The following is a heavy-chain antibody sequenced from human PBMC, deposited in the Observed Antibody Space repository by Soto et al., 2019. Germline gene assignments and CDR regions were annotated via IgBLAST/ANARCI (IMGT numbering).Heavy chain of an antibody. D-gene: IGHD4-17*01. CDR1: GGSISSYY. CDR3: AREEDYAFVY. Sequence: SETLSLTCTVSGGSISSYYWSWIRQPPGKGLEWIGYIYYSGSTNYNPSLKSRVTISVDTSKNQFSLKLSSVTAADTAVYYCAREEDYAFVYWGQGTLVTVSS. CDR2: IYYSGST. J-gene: IGHJ4*02. V-gene: IGHV4-59*01.